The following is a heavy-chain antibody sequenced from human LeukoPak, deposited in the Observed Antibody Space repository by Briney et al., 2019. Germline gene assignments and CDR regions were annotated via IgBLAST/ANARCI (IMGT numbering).Heavy chain of an antibody. V-gene: IGHV4-39*07. CDR2: IYHSGST. Sequence: PSETLSLTCTVSGVSISRSADYWGWIRQPPGEGLEWIGSIYHSGSTYYNPSLKSRVTISVDTSKNQFSLKLSSVTAADTAVYYCARDGDSGSYLGYFDYWGQGTLVTVSS. J-gene: IGHJ4*02. CDR1: GVSISRSADY. D-gene: IGHD1-26*01. CDR3: ARDGDSGSYLGYFDY.